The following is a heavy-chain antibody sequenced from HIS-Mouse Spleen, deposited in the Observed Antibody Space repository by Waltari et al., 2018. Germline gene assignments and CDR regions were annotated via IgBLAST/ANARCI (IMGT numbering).Heavy chain of an antibody. CDR3: ASDSIAAAGKNAFDI. V-gene: IGHV4-34*01. CDR2: INHSGST. Sequence: QVQLQQWGAGLLKPSETLSLTCAVYGGSFSGYYWSWIRQPPGKGLEWIGEINHSGSTNHNPSLKSRVTMSVDTSKNQFSLKLSSVTAADTAVYYCASDSIAAAGKNAFDIWGQGTMVTVSS. J-gene: IGHJ3*02. D-gene: IGHD6-13*01. CDR1: GGSFSGYY.